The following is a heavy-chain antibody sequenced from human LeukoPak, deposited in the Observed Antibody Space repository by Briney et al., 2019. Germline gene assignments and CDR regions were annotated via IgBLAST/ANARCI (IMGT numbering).Heavy chain of an antibody. CDR1: GGSISSYY. CDR3: ARRIAVAGTWVWFDP. V-gene: IGHV4-59*08. Sequence: SETLSLTCTVSGGSISSYYWSWIRQPPGKGLEWIGYSYYTGSTNYNPSLKSRVTISVDTSKNQFSLKLSSVTAADTAVYCCARRIAVAGTWVWFDPWGQGTLVTVSS. D-gene: IGHD6-19*01. CDR2: SYYTGST. J-gene: IGHJ5*02.